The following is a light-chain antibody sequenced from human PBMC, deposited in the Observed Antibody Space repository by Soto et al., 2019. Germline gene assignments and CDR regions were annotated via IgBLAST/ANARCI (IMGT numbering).Light chain of an antibody. CDR2: EVT. V-gene: IGLV2-8*01. CDR1: SSDVGGYNY. J-gene: IGLJ2*01. Sequence: QSALTQPPSASGSLGQSVTISCTGTSSDVGGYNYVSWHQQHPGKAPKLMIYEVTKRPSGVPDRFSGSKSGNTASLTVSGLQAEDDADYYCSSVAGGANHVLFGGGTKLTVL. CDR3: SSVAGGANHVL.